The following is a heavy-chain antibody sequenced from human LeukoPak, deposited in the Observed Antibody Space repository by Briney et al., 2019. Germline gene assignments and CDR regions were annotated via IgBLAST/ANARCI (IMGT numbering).Heavy chain of an antibody. CDR3: TKHDY. Sequence: PGGSLRLSCTASGFTFGDYAMSWVRQAPGKGLEWVGFIRSKAYGGATEYAASVKGRFTISRDDSKSIAYLQMNSLKTEDTAVYYCTKHDYWGQGTLVTVSS. CDR1: GFTFGDYA. V-gene: IGHV3-49*04. CDR2: IRSKAYGGAT. J-gene: IGHJ4*02.